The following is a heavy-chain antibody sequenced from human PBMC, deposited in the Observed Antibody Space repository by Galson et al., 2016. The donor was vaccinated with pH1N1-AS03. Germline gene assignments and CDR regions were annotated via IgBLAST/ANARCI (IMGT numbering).Heavy chain of an antibody. J-gene: IGHJ3*02. Sequence: CAISGDSVSSNIDAWNWIRHSPSRGLEWLGRTYWRSKWYIDYALSLKSRITINPDTSKNQFSLQLTSVIPDDTAVYYFARGSYSGFDIWGQGAKVTVSS. V-gene: IGHV6-1*01. D-gene: IGHD1-26*01. CDR1: GDSVSSNIDA. CDR3: ARGSYSGFDI. CDR2: TYWRSKWYI.